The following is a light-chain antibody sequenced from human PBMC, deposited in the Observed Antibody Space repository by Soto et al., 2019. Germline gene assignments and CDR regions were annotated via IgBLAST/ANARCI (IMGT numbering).Light chain of an antibody. V-gene: IGLV2-18*02. CDR3: YKRCHISV. J-gene: IGLJ2*01. Sequence: QSALIQPPSVSGSPGQSVTISCTGTNSGVGSYDCVSWYQQHPGTVPKHMIYSVYIQSSGVTDRLCGSKSGNTAAMTISGLQAEYELVLLMYKRCHISVFGGRTKVTVL. CDR1: NSGVGSYDC. CDR2: SVY.